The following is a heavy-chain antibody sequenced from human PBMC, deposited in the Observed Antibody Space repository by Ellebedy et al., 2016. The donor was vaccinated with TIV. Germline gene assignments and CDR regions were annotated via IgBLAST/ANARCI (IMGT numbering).Heavy chain of an antibody. CDR3: ARDFFYGSGSYYPYYGMDV. D-gene: IGHD3-10*01. J-gene: IGHJ6*02. CDR2: INPKSGVA. CDR1: GYTFVGYY. Sequence: ASVKVSCKASGYTFVGYYMDWVRQAPGQGLEWMGWINPKSGVANYARKFKGRVTMTSDTSINTAYMVLSGLTSDDTAVYYCARDFFYGSGSYYPYYGMDVWGQGTTVSVSS. V-gene: IGHV1-2*02.